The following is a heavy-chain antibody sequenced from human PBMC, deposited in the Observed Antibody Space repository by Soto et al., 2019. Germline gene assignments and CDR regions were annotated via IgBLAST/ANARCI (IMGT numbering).Heavy chain of an antibody. Sequence: QVQLQQWGAGLLKPSETLSLTCAVSGGSLSNYYWSWIRQPPGKGMEWIGEISHSGSTNYNTSLKSRVTILVDTSKDQFYLKLIFVTASDTAVYYCATSKIYFFPSGGSDPVPLGFWGQGTLVNVSS. D-gene: IGHD2-15*01. CDR3: ATSKIYFFPSGGSDPVPLGF. J-gene: IGHJ4*02. CDR2: ISHSGST. CDR1: GGSLSNYY. V-gene: IGHV4-34*02.